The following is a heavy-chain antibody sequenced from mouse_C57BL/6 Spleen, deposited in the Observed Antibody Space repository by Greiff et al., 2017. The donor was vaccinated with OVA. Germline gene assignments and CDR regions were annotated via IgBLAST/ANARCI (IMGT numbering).Heavy chain of an antibody. CDR3: ARLATAQATLYAMDY. J-gene: IGHJ4*01. Sequence: EVQLQQSGPVLVKPGASVKMSCKASGYTFTDYYMNWVKQSHGKSLEWIGVINPYNGGTSYNQKFKGKATLTVDKSSSTAYMELNSLTSEDSAVYYCARLATAQATLYAMDYWGQGTSVTVSS. CDR2: INPYNGGT. D-gene: IGHD3-2*02. V-gene: IGHV1-19*01. CDR1: GYTFTDYY.